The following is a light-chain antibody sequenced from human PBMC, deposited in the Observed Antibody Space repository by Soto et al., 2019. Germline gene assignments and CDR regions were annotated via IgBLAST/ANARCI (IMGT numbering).Light chain of an antibody. CDR1: QNIRSS. CDR3: HQYENWPKT. CDR2: DVS. Sequence: EVVMTQSPASVSASPGERVTLSCRASQNIRSSLAWYQQKLGQAPRLLIYDVSTRATGIPARFSGSGSGTEFTLTISSLQSEDFAVYFCHQYENWPKTCGQGTKV. V-gene: IGKV3D-15*01. J-gene: IGKJ1*01.